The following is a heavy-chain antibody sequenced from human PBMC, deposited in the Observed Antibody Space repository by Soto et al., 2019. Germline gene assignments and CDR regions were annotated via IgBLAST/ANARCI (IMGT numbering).Heavy chain of an antibody. CDR1: GGTFSSYA. CDR3: ARSALRMNGMDV. Sequence: KVSCKASGGTFSSYAISWVRQAPGQGLEWMGGIIPIFGTANYAQKFQGRVTVTADKSTSTAYMELSSLRSEDTAVYYCARSALRMNGMDVWGQGTTVTVSS. J-gene: IGHJ6*02. D-gene: IGHD2-8*01. CDR2: IIPIFGTA. V-gene: IGHV1-69*06.